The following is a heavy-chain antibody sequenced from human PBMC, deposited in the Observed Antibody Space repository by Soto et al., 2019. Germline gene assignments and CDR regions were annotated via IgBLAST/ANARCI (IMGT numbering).Heavy chain of an antibody. V-gene: IGHV1-24*01. Sequence: ASVKVSCKVSGYTLTELSMHWVRQAPGKGLEWMGGFDPEDGETIYAQKFQGRVTMTEDTSTDTAYMELSSLRSEDTAVYYCATGLTFNDYGGNSGSGDAFDIWGQGTMVTVSS. CDR1: GYTLTELS. J-gene: IGHJ3*02. D-gene: IGHD4-17*01. CDR2: FDPEDGET. CDR3: ATGLTFNDYGGNSGSGDAFDI.